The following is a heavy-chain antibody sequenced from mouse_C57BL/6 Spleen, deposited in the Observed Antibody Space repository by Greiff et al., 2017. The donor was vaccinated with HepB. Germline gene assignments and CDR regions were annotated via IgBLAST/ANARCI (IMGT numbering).Heavy chain of an antibody. V-gene: IGHV5-16*01. CDR2: INYDGSST. Sequence: EVQLQESEGGLVQPGSSMKLSCTASGFTFSDYYMAWVRQVPEKGLEWVANINYDGSSTYYLDSLKSRFIISRDNAKNILYLQMSSLKSEDTATYYCAREDGTTGYFDVWGTGTTVTVSS. CDR3: AREDGTTGYFDV. J-gene: IGHJ1*03. D-gene: IGHD1-1*01. CDR1: GFTFSDYY.